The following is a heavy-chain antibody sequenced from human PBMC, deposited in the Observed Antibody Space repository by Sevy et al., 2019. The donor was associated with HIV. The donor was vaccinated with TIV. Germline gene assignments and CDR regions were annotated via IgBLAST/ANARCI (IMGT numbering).Heavy chain of an antibody. Sequence: GGSLRLSCAASGFPVSSNYMSWVRQAPGKGLEWVSVIYSDGSTYHADSVKGRFTISRDNSKNTLYLQINSLGVEDTAVYYCARGKSGYGYGLDYWGQGTLVTVSS. CDR3: ARGKSGYGYGLDY. CDR1: GFPVSSNY. D-gene: IGHD5-18*01. V-gene: IGHV3-66*01. J-gene: IGHJ4*02. CDR2: IYSDGST.